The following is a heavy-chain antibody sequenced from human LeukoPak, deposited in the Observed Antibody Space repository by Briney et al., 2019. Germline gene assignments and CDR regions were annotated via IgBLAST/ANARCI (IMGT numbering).Heavy chain of an antibody. CDR3: ARDSVYPYYGMDV. J-gene: IGHJ6*02. D-gene: IGHD2/OR15-2a*01. V-gene: IGHV3-23*01. CDR1: GFTFSSYA. CDR2: ISGSGGSA. Sequence: GGSLRLSCAASGFTFSSYAMSWVRQAPGKGLEWVSAISGSGGSAYYADSVKGRFTISRDNSKNTLYLQMNSLRAEDTAVYYCARDSVYPYYGMDVWGQGTTVTVSS.